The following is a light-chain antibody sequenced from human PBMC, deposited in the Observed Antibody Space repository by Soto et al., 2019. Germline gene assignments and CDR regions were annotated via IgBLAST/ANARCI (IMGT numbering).Light chain of an antibody. CDR1: QSVSSSY. J-gene: IGKJ1*01. V-gene: IGKV3-20*01. CDR2: GAS. Sequence: ETVMTQSQGTLSFAAGERATLSCRASQSVSSSYLAWYQQKPGQAPRLLIYGASNRATGIPDRFSGSGSGTDFTLTISRLEPEDFAVYYCQQYGSSGTFGQGTKVDI. CDR3: QQYGSSGT.